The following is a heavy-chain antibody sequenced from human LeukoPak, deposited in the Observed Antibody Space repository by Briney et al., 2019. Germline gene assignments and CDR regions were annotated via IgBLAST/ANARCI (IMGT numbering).Heavy chain of an antibody. CDR3: AKELDTMFFDY. D-gene: IGHD3-10*02. J-gene: IGHJ4*02. CDR2: AGWAGGTT. V-gene: IGHV3-43*01. Sequence: GGSLRLSCATSGFNFDRYTIHWVRQASGKGLEWVSLAGWAGGTTFYSDSVRGRFTISRDSGRKSVYLQMNSLTTGDTAFYFCAKELDTMFFDYWGQGALVTVSS. CDR1: GFNFDRYT.